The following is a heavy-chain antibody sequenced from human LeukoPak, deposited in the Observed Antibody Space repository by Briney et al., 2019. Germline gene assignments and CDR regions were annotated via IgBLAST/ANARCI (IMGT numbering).Heavy chain of an antibody. D-gene: IGHD1-26*01. Sequence: GGSLRLSCAASGFSFSNYGMHWVRQAPGKGLEWVTFIRYDGSNKYADSVKGRFTISRDNAKNSLYLQMNSLRAEDTAVYYCARPHSGSYGHFDYWGQRTLVTVSS. CDR2: IRYDGSNK. CDR3: ARPHSGSYGHFDY. CDR1: GFSFSNYG. J-gene: IGHJ4*02. V-gene: IGHV3-30*02.